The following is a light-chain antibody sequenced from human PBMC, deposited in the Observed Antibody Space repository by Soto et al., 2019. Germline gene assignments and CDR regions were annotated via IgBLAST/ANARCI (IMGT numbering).Light chain of an antibody. V-gene: IGKV1-9*01. CDR2: AAS. J-gene: IGKJ3*01. Sequence: IQLTQSPSSLSASVGDRVTITCRASQGISSYLAWYQQKPGKAPKLLIYAASTLQSGVPSRFSGSGSGTDFTLTISSLQPEDFALYFCLQRASWPHTFGPGTKVEIK. CDR3: LQRASWPHT. CDR1: QGISSY.